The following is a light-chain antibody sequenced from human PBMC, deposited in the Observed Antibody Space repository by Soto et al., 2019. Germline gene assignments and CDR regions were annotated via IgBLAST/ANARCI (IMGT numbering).Light chain of an antibody. V-gene: IGKV3-20*01. J-gene: IGKJ1*01. Sequence: EIVLAQSPETLSLSPGERVTLSCRASQRVSNSYLVWYQQKPGQAPKLLIYDSSTRATGIPDRFSASGSGTDFTLSISRLEPDDSAVYYCQQYARSSWTFGQGTKVDI. CDR3: QQYARSSWT. CDR1: QRVSNSY. CDR2: DSS.